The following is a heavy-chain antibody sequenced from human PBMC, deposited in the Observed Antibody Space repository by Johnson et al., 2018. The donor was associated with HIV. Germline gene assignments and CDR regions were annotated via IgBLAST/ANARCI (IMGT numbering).Heavy chain of an antibody. V-gene: IGHV3-30*14. J-gene: IGHJ3*01. CDR3: ARGLLDGDYDWRSAFDL. CDR2: ISYDGSNK. Sequence: QVQLVESGGGVVQPGRSLRLSCAASGFTFSSYAMHWVRQAPGKGLEWVAVISYDGSNKYYADSVKGRFTISRDYAKNTLYLEMSSLRAEDTAVYYCARGLLDGDYDWRSAFDLWGLGTMVTVSS. CDR1: GFTFSSYA. D-gene: IGHD4-17*01.